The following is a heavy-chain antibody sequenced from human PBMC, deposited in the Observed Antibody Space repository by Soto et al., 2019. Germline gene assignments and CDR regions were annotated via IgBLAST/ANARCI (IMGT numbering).Heavy chain of an antibody. CDR1: GYTFTSYD. D-gene: IGHD2-2*01. CDR2: MNPESGNI. CDR3: ARFVRHQLPTIDF. J-gene: IGHJ4*02. V-gene: IGHV1-8*01. Sequence: ASVKVSCKASGYTFTSYDINWVRQATGQGLEWMGWMNPESGNIGYAQKFQGRVTMTRNTSISTAYMDLIGLRSDDTAVYYCARFVRHQLPTIDFWGQGTMVTVSS.